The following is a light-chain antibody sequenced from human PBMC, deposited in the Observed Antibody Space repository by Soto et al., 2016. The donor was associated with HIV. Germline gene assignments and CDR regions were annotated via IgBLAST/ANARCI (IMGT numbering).Light chain of an antibody. V-gene: IGLV3-19*01. CDR2: GKN. J-gene: IGLJ2*01. CDR3: NSRDSSGNHVV. Sequence: SSELTQDPAVSVALGQTVRITCQGDSLRSYYASWYQQKPGQAPVLVIYGKNNRPSGIPDRFSGSSSGNTASLTITGAQAEDEADYYCNSRDSSGNHVVFGGGQADRP. CDR1: SLRSYY.